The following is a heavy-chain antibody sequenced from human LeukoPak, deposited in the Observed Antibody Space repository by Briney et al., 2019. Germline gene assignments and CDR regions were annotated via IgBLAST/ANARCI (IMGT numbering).Heavy chain of an antibody. CDR3: ATAYGSGSPFDY. J-gene: IGHJ4*02. V-gene: IGHV3-43D*04. D-gene: IGHD3-10*01. CDR1: GFTFDDYA. Sequence: PGGSLRLSCAASGFTFDDYAMHWVRQAPGKGLEWVSLISWDGGSPYYADSVKGRFTTSRDNSKNSLYLQMNSLRAEDTALYYCATAYGSGSPFDYWGQGTLVTVSS. CDR2: ISWDGGSP.